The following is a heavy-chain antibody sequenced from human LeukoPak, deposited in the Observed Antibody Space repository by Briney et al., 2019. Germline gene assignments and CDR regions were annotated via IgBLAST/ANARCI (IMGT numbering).Heavy chain of an antibody. CDR3: ARDGSDGME. CDR1: GFTFSNYW. CDR2: IKQDGSEK. D-gene: IGHD6-13*01. V-gene: IGHV3-7*01. Sequence: GGSLRLSCAASGFTFSNYWMSWVRQAPGKGLEWVANIKQDGSEKYYVDSVKGQFTISRDNAKNSLYLQMNSLRAEDTAVYYCARDGSDGMEWGQGTLVTVSS. J-gene: IGHJ4*02.